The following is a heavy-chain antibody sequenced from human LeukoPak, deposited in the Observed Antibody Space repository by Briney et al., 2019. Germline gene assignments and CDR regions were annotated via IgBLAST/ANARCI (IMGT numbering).Heavy chain of an antibody. CDR1: GGSISSHY. J-gene: IGHJ4*02. D-gene: IGHD1-26*01. CDR2: MYYRGST. Sequence: PSETLSLTCTVSGGSISSHYWGWIRQPPGKGLEWIGSMYYRGSTYHNPSLKSRVTISVDTSKNQFSLKLSSVTAADTAVHYCATTTIRLGYWGQGTLVTVSS. V-gene: IGHV4-39*07. CDR3: ATTTIRLGY.